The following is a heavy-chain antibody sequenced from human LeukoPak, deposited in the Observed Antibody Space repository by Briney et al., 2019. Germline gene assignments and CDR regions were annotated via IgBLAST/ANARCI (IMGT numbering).Heavy chain of an antibody. CDR3: ARDLPTRSAFDI. CDR2: IYYSGST. CDR1: GGSMSSYY. V-gene: IGHV4-59*01. Sequence: SETLSLTCTVSGGSMSSYYWSWIRQPPGKGLEWVGNIYYSGSTNYNPSLKSRVTISVDTSRNQISLKLSSVTAADTAVYYCARDLPTRSAFDIWGQGTMVTVSS. J-gene: IGHJ3*02.